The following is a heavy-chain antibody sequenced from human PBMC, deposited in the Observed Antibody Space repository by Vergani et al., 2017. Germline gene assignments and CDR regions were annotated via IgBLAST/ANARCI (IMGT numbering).Heavy chain of an antibody. CDR1: GFSIFTSEMC. D-gene: IGHD5-12*01. Sequence: QVTLRESGPALVKPTQTLTLTCTFSGFSIFTSEMCVSWIRQPPGKALEWLALIDWNDNKYFNTSLKTRLTISKDASKNQVVLTMTNMDPVDTATYYCARIRRRGRSGYDIFDFWGQGILVTVAS. CDR2: IDWNDNK. V-gene: IGHV2-70*01. J-gene: IGHJ4*02. CDR3: ARIRRRGRSGYDIFDF.